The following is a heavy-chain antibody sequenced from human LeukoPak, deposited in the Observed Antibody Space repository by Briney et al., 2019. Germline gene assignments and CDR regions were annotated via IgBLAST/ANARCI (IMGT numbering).Heavy chain of an antibody. CDR2: ISSSSSYI. CDR3: ARDLDGSSSDGVNTKGY. V-gene: IGHV3-21*01. J-gene: IGHJ4*02. D-gene: IGHD6-6*01. CDR1: GFTFSSYS. Sequence: KSGGSLRLSCAASGFTFSSYSMNWVRQAPGKGLEWVSSISSSSSYIYYADSVKGRFTISRDNAKNSLYLQMNSLRAEDTAVYYCARDLDGSSSDGVNTKGYWGQGTLVTVSS.